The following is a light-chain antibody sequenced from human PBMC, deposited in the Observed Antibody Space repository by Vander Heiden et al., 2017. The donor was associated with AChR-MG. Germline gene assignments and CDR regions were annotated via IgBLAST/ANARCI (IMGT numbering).Light chain of an antibody. V-gene: IGKV3-20*01. Sequence: EIVLTQSPGTLSLSPGERATLSCRASQSVSSRYLAWYQQKPGQAPRLVIYGASGRATGIPERFSGSGSGTDFTLTISRLEPEDFAAYYCQQYDRSTSWTFGQGTKVEIK. J-gene: IGKJ1*01. CDR2: GAS. CDR3: QQYDRSTSWT. CDR1: QSVSSRY.